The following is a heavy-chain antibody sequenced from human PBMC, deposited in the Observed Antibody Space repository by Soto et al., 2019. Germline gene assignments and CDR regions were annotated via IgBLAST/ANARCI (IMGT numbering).Heavy chain of an antibody. CDR3: ARVSWWLNYYHYVMDV. V-gene: IGHV4-34*01. D-gene: IGHD6-19*01. J-gene: IGHJ6*02. CDR2: INHSGST. CDR1: GGSFSGYY. Sequence: SETLSLTCAVYGGSFSGYYWSWIRQPPGKGLEWIGEINHSGSTNYNPSLKSRVTISVDTSKNQFSLKLSSVTAADTAVYYCARVSWWLNYYHYVMDVWGQGYTVIVS.